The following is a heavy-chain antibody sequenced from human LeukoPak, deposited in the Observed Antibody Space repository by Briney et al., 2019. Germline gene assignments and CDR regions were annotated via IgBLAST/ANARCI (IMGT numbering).Heavy chain of an antibody. V-gene: IGHV3-30-3*01. CDR3: ARDAPARVVSIQPVD. CDR1: GFTFSRFA. J-gene: IGHJ4*02. CDR2: ISYDGDDK. D-gene: IGHD4-23*01. Sequence: PGGSLRLSCAASGFTFSRFAMHWVRQAPGKGLEWVAIISYDGDDKYYADSVKGRFTISRDNSKNTLYLQMSSLRADDTAVYYCARDAPARVVSIQPVDWGQGTLVTVSS.